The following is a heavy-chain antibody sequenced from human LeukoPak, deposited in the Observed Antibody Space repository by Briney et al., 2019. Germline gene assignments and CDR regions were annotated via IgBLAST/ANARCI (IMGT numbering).Heavy chain of an antibody. D-gene: IGHD4-23*01. CDR1: GFTFSSYC. Sequence: GGSLRLPCAASGFTFSSYCMNWVRQAPGKGLEWVSSISGSGGSTYYADSVKGRFTISIDNSKNTLYLQMNSLRGEDTAVYYCAKDDYDGNSGWFDPLGQGTLVTVSS. V-gene: IGHV3-23*01. CDR3: AKDDYDGNSGWFDP. CDR2: ISGSGGST. J-gene: IGHJ5*02.